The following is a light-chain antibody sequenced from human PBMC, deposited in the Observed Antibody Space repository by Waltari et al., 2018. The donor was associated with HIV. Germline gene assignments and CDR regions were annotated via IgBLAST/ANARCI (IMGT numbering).Light chain of an antibody. CDR2: RNN. V-gene: IGLV1-47*01. CDR3: AAWDDSLSGRYV. J-gene: IGLJ1*01. Sequence: QSVLPQPPSASGTSGQRLTLSCSRSSSNFGSNYVYWSQQLPGTAPKLLIYRNNQRPSGVPDRFSGSKSGTSASLAISGLRSEDEADYYCAAWDDSLSGRYVFGTGTKVTVL. CDR1: SSNFGSNY.